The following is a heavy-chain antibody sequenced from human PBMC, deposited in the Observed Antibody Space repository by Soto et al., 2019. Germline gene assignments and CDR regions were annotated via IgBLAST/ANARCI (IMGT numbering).Heavy chain of an antibody. J-gene: IGHJ4*02. CDR1: GGSINTYY. V-gene: IGHV4-59*01. CDR3: ARDRGPTSSFDY. CDR2: IYSSGNT. D-gene: IGHD3-10*01. Sequence: SETLSLTCSVSGGSINTYYWSWIRQPPGKELEWIGFIYSSGNTHYNPSLKSRVTISVDTSNNQFSLRLSSVTAADTAVYFCARDRGPTSSFDYWGQGALVTVSS.